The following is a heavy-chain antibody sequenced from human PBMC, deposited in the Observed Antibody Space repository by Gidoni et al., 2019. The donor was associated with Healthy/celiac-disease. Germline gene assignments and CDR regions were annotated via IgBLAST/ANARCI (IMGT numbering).Heavy chain of an antibody. CDR3: ARGPDYGDYVGYFDY. Sequence: QVQLVQSGAEVKKPGASVKVSCKASGYTFTSYGISWVRQAPGQGLEWMGWISASQKLQGRVTMTTDTSTSTAYMELRSLRSDDTAVYYCARGPDYGDYVGYFDYWGQGTLVTVSS. D-gene: IGHD4-17*01. J-gene: IGHJ4*02. CDR2: ISAS. V-gene: IGHV1-18*01. CDR1: GYTFTSYG.